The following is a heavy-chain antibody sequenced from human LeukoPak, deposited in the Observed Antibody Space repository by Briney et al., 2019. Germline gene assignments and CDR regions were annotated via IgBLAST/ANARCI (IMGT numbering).Heavy chain of an antibody. Sequence: PGRSLRLSCAASGYTFSSYWMGWVHQAPGKGLEWVANIKQDGSEKYYVDSVKGRFTISRDNAKNSLYLQMNSLIAEDTAVYYCARVLDFWSGSADYWGQGTLVTVSS. D-gene: IGHD3-3*01. V-gene: IGHV3-7*01. CDR1: GYTFSSYW. CDR3: ARVLDFWSGSADY. CDR2: IKQDGSEK. J-gene: IGHJ4*02.